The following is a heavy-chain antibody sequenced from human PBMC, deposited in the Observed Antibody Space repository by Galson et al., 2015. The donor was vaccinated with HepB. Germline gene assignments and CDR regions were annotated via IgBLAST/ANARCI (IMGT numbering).Heavy chain of an antibody. V-gene: IGHV1-69*04. D-gene: IGHD3-10*01. Sequence: SVKVSCKASGGTFSSYAISWVRQAPGQGLEWIGRIIPILGIANYAQKFQGRVTITADKSTSTAYMELSSLRSEDTAVYYCARDLAVGHGSGSYTPWGQGTLVTVSS. CDR1: GGTFSSYA. CDR3: ARDLAVGHGSGSYTP. CDR2: IIPILGIA. J-gene: IGHJ5*02.